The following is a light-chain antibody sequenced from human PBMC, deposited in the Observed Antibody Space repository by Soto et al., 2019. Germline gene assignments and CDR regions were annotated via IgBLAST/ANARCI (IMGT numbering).Light chain of an antibody. CDR3: AAWDDSLSGYV. CDR1: SSNIGSNH. V-gene: IGLV1-47*01. J-gene: IGLJ1*01. CDR2: RNN. Sequence: QSVLTQPPSASGTPGQSVTISCSGSSSNIGSNHVYWYQQLPGTAPKLLIYRNNQRPSGVPDRFSGSKSGTSASLAISGLRSEDEADYYCAAWDDSLSGYVFGTGTKVTVL.